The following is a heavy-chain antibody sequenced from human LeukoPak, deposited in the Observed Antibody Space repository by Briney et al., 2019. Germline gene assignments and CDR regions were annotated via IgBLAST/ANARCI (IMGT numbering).Heavy chain of an antibody. CDR1: GFTFSSYS. CDR2: ISSSSSYI. V-gene: IGHV3-21*01. J-gene: IGHJ6*02. CDR3: ALGATTFYYGMDV. D-gene: IGHD1-26*01. Sequence: GGSLRLSCAASGFTFSSYSMNWVRQAPGKGLEWVLSISSSSSYIYYADSVRGRFTISRDNAKNSLYLQMNSLRAEDTAVYYCALGATTFYYGMDVWGQGTTVTVSS.